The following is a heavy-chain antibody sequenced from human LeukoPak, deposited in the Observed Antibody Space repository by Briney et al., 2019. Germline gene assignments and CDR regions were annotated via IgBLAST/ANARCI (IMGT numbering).Heavy chain of an antibody. D-gene: IGHD5-24*01. Sequence: GGSLRLSCAASGFTFSSNYMNWVRQAPGKGLEWVSVIYSGGTTYYADSVKGRFTFSRDNSKNTLYLQVTSLRVEDTAVYYCAREGDGYNSFFDFWGQGTLVTVSS. CDR2: IYSGGTT. V-gene: IGHV3-53*01. J-gene: IGHJ4*02. CDR1: GFTFSSNY. CDR3: AREGDGYNSFFDF.